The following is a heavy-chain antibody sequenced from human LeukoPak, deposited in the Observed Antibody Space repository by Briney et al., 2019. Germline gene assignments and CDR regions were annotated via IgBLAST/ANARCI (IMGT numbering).Heavy chain of an antibody. CDR3: ARGGGGIAVAGRDFDY. CDR1: GYTFPSYD. Sequence: ASVKDSCKASGYTFPSYDINWGGQATGQRLDWMGWMNPGIGNTGYAQKIQGRLTMTRNTYIHSAYRELSSLRSDDAVVYYCARGGGGIAVAGRDFDYWGQGTLVTVSS. D-gene: IGHD6-19*01. V-gene: IGHV1-8*01. CDR2: MNPGIGNT. J-gene: IGHJ4*02.